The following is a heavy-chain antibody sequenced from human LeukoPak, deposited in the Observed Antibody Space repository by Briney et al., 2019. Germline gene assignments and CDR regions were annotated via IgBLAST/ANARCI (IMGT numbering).Heavy chain of an antibody. V-gene: IGHV1-18*01. CDR2: ISAYNGNT. D-gene: IGHD3-3*01. Sequence: ASVKVSCKASGYTFTSYSISWVRQATGQWLEWMGWISAYNGNTNYAQKVQGRVTMTTDTSTSTAYMELRSLRSDDTAVYYCARVYNRGSGYENWFDPWGQGTLVTVSS. CDR3: ARVYNRGSGYENWFDP. J-gene: IGHJ5*02. CDR1: GYTFTSYS.